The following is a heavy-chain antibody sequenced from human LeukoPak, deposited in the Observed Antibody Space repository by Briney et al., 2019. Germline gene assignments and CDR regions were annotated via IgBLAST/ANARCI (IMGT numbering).Heavy chain of an antibody. D-gene: IGHD3-10*01. CDR2: MNPNSGNT. V-gene: IGHV1-8*03. Sequence: ASVKVSCKASGYTFTTFDINWVRQATGQGLEWMGWMNPNSGNTGYAQKFQGRVTFTRNTSISTAYMELSSLRSEDMAMYYCATGLDGSGSYRYWGQGTLVTVSS. J-gene: IGHJ4*02. CDR3: ATGLDGSGSYRY. CDR1: GYTFTTFD.